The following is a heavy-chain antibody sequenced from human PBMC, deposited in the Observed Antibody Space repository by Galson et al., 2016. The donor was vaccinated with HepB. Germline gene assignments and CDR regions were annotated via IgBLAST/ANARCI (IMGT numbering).Heavy chain of an antibody. J-gene: IGHJ6*02. Sequence: SLRLPCAVSGFTFNTYGMHWVRQAPGKGLDWVAVISNDGNNKYYADSVKGRFTISRDNSKNTLYLQMNSLRAEDTAVYYCARGSNYFDYYYYGVDVWGQGTTVTVSS. D-gene: IGHD4-11*01. V-gene: IGHV3-30*03. CDR1: GFTFNTYG. CDR2: ISNDGNNK. CDR3: ARGSNYFDYYYYGVDV.